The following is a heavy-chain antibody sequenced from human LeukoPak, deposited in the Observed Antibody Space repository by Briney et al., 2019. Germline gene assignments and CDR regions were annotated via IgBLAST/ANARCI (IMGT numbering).Heavy chain of an antibody. CDR2: IKQDGSEK. Sequence: GGSLRLSCAASGFTFSSYWMSWVRQAPGKGLEWVANIKQDGSEKYYVDSAKGRFTISRDNAKNSLYLQMNSLRAEDTAVYYCARDKMGPAARPFDYWGQGTLVTVSS. CDR3: ARDKMGPAARPFDY. V-gene: IGHV3-7*01. CDR1: GFTFSSYW. J-gene: IGHJ4*02. D-gene: IGHD2-2*01.